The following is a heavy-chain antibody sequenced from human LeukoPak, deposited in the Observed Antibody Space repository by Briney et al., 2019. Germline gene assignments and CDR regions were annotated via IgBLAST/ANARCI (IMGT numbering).Heavy chain of an antibody. CDR3: AKDLADYYDSSGYFY. CDR2: ISGSGGST. V-gene: IGHV3-23*01. Sequence: GWSLRLSCAASGFTFSSYAMSWVRQAPGKGLEWVSAISGSGGSTYYADSVKGRFTISRDNSKNTLYLQMNSLRAEDTAVYYCAKDLADYYDSSGYFYWGQGTLVTVSS. CDR1: GFTFSSYA. J-gene: IGHJ1*01. D-gene: IGHD3-22*01.